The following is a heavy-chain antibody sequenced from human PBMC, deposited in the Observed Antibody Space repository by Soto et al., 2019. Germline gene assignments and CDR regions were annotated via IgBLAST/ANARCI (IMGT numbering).Heavy chain of an antibody. J-gene: IGHJ4*01. CDR2: IWYDGSNK. D-gene: IGHD1-26*01. Sequence: GGSLRLSCAASGFTFSSYGMHWVRQAPGKGLERVAVIWYDGSNKYYADSVKGRFTISRDNSKNTMYLQMNSLRAEHTAVYYCARGASRGNCCGRGYYFCCWRQETLVT. CDR1: GFTFSSYG. CDR3: ARGASRGNCCGRGYYFCC. V-gene: IGHV3-33*01.